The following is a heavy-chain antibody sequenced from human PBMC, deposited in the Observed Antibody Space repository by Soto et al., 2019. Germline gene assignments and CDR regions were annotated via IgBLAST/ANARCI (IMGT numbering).Heavy chain of an antibody. J-gene: IGHJ4*02. CDR2: VIPLYNTS. CDR3: ARGDEMTAVTIFEY. Sequence: ASVKVSCKASGGTFGRFSVSWVRQAPGQGLEWIGGVIPLYNTSNYSLKFQGRVAISADESTSTVFMELRNLRSEDTALYYCARGDEMTAVTIFEYWGQGTLVTVSS. V-gene: IGHV1-69*13. D-gene: IGHD4-17*01. CDR1: GGTFGRFS.